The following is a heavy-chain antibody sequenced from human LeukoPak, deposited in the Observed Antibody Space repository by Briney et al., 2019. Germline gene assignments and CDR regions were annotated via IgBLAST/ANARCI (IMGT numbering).Heavy chain of an antibody. D-gene: IGHD4-17*01. CDR3: ALRGYGDFSPFDY. CDR2: ISGSGGST. V-gene: IGHV3-23*01. CDR1: GLTFSSYA. Sequence: GGSLRLSCAASGLTFSSYAMSWVRQAPGKGLEWVSAISGSGGSTYYADSVKGRFTISRDNSKNTVYLQMNSLRAEDTALYYCALRGYGDFSPFDYWGQGTLVTVSS. J-gene: IGHJ4*02.